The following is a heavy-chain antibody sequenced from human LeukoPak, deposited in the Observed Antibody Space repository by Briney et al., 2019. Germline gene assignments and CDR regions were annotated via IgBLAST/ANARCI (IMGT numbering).Heavy chain of an antibody. CDR3: ASVDTALFHFYGMDV. J-gene: IGHJ6*02. CDR2: IGNRGTTV. V-gene: IGHV3-48*03. Sequence: LPGGSLRLSCVASGFTFSSYEMNWVRQAPGKGLEWVSCIGNRGTTVYYADSVKGRFTISRDNAKNSLSLQMNSLRVEDTAVYYCASVDTALFHFYGMDVWGPGATVTVSS. CDR1: GFTFSSYE. D-gene: IGHD5-18*01.